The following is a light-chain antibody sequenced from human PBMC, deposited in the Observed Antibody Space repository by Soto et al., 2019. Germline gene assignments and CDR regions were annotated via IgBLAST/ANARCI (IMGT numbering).Light chain of an antibody. CDR1: SSDVGSYNL. V-gene: IGLV2-23*03. Sequence: QSVLPQPASVSGSPGQSITISCTGTSSDVGSYNLVSWYQLHPGKAPKLMIYEGIKRPSGVSNRFSVSKSGNTASLTISGLQAEDEADYYCCSNAGSSTVFGTGTKVTVL. J-gene: IGLJ1*01. CDR2: EGI. CDR3: CSNAGSSTV.